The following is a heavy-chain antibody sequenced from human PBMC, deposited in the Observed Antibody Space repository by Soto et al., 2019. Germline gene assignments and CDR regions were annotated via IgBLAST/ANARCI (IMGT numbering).Heavy chain of an antibody. Sequence: QVQLQESGPGLVKPSQTLSLTCTVSGGSISSGGYFWSWIRQHPGKGLEWIGDINYSGSTYSNPSLKSRVTISLDTSKNQLSLKLSSVTAADTAVYYCARDILLWFGELPPRAHDAFDIWGQGTMVTVSS. CDR2: INYSGST. J-gene: IGHJ3*02. CDR3: ARDILLWFGELPPRAHDAFDI. D-gene: IGHD3-10*01. V-gene: IGHV4-31*03. CDR1: GGSISSGGYF.